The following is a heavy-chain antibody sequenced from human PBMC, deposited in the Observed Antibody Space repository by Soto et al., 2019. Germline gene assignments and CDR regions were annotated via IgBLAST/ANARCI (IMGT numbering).Heavy chain of an antibody. J-gene: IGHJ6*02. V-gene: IGHV1-3*01. D-gene: IGHD2-2*01. CDR2: INAGNGNT. CDR1: GYTFTSYA. CDR3: ATLGYCSSTSCPPLGVGGEHYYYGMDV. Sequence: GASVKVSCKASGYTFTSYAMHWVRQAPGQRLEWMGWINAGNGNTKYSQKFQGRVTITRDTSASTAYMELSSLRSEDTAVYYCATLGYCSSTSCPPLGVGGEHYYYGMDVWGQGTTVTVSS.